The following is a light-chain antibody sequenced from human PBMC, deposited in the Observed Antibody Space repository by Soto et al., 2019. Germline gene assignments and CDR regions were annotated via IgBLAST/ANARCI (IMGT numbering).Light chain of an antibody. V-gene: IGLV2-14*01. CDR2: DVS. CDR1: SSDIGAYNH. Sequence: QSALTQPASVSGSLGQSITISCTGTSSDIGAYNHVSWYQQHPGRAPKLMIYDVSNRPSGVSNRFSGSKSGNTASLTISGLQAEGEADYYCSSYTTTSTLYVFGIGTKVTVL. CDR3: SSYTTTSTLYV. J-gene: IGLJ1*01.